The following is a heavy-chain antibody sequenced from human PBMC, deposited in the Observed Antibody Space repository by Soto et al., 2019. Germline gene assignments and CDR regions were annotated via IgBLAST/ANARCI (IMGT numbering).Heavy chain of an antibody. Sequence: GSLRLSRAAPGFTLSSYGMHWVRPAPGKGLEWVAVISYDGSNKYYADSVKGRFTISRDNSKNTLYLQMNSLRAEDTAVYYCARATVAGRKNYYFDYWGQGTLVTVSS. CDR3: ARATVAGRKNYYFDY. J-gene: IGHJ4*02. D-gene: IGHD6-19*01. CDR2: ISYDGSNK. CDR1: GFTLSSYG. V-gene: IGHV3-30*03.